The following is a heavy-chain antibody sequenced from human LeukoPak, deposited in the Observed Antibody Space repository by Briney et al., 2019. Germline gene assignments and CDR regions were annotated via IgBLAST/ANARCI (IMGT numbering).Heavy chain of an antibody. Sequence: GGSLRLSCAASGFSFSDFYMNWIRQAPGKGLEWVSYISSSGDTIYYADSVKGRFTISRDNAKKSLYLQMNSLRAEDTAVYFCARDMPVGWEQLPFDYWGQGTLVTVSS. V-gene: IGHV3-11*04. J-gene: IGHJ4*02. CDR3: ARDMPVGWEQLPFDY. CDR2: ISSSGDTI. D-gene: IGHD1/OR15-1a*01. CDR1: GFSFSDFY.